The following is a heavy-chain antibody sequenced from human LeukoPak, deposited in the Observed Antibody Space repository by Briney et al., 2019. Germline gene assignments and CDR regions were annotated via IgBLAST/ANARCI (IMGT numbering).Heavy chain of an antibody. Sequence: PGRSLRLSCAASGFTFSSYGMHWVRQAPGKGLEWVAVIWNDGSHEYYADSEKGRFTISRDNSRDTVYPQMNSLRDEDTAVYYCAKDATEYGDSHFDCWGQGTLVTVSS. CDR2: IWNDGSHE. D-gene: IGHD4-17*01. V-gene: IGHV3-33*06. CDR1: GFTFSSYG. CDR3: AKDATEYGDSHFDC. J-gene: IGHJ4*02.